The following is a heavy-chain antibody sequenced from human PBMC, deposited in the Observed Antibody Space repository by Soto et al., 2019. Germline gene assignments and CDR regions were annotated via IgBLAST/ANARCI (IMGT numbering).Heavy chain of an antibody. Sequence: PXETLSLTSPVSGCSVSSGSYYWSWIRQPPGKGLEWIGYIYYSGSTNYNPSLKSRVTISVDTSKNQFSLRLSSVTAADTAVYYCARACRLWFGELRHNWFDHWGQGTLVTVSS. CDR1: GCSVSSGSYY. J-gene: IGHJ5*02. CDR2: IYYSGST. D-gene: IGHD3-10*01. V-gene: IGHV4-61*01. CDR3: ARACRLWFGELRHNWFDH.